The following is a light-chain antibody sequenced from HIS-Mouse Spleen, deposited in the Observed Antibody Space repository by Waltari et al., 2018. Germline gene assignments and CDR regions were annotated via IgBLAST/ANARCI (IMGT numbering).Light chain of an antibody. Sequence: QSALTQPRSVSGSPGQSFTISCPGTSSDVGGYNYVPWYQQHPGKAPKLMIYDFSKRPSGVPDRFSGSKSGNTASLTISGLQAEDEADYYCCSYAGSYTLVFGGGTKLTVL. CDR3: CSYAGSYTLV. V-gene: IGLV2-11*01. CDR2: DFS. J-gene: IGLJ2*01. CDR1: SSDVGGYNY.